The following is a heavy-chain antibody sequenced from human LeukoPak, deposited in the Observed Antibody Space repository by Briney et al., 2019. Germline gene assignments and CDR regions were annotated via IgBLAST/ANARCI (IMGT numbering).Heavy chain of an antibody. D-gene: IGHD3-22*01. CDR3: ASGYYYDSSGYYQFYYFDY. V-gene: IGHV3-33*01. Sequence: GRTLRLSCAASGVTFRSYGMHWVSHAPGKGLVWVAVIWYDGSNKYYADSVKGRFTISRDNSKNTLYLQMNSLRAEDTAVYYCASGYYYDSSGYYQFYYFDYWGQGTLVTVSS. CDR1: GVTFRSYG. J-gene: IGHJ4*02. CDR2: IWYDGSNK.